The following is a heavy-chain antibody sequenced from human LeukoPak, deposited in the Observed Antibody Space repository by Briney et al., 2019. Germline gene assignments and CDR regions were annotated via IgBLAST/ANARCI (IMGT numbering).Heavy chain of an antibody. CDR1: GFTFSSYG. CDR2: ISYDGSNK. V-gene: IGHV3-30*03. Sequence: GGSLRLSCAASGFTFSSYGMHWVRQAPGKGLEGVAVISYDGSNKYYADSVKGRFTISIDNSKKTLYVQMNSLRAEDTAVYYCARDFRPVVGVGGTFDYWGQGTLVTVSS. J-gene: IGHJ4*02. CDR3: ARDFRPVVGVGGTFDY. D-gene: IGHD2-15*01.